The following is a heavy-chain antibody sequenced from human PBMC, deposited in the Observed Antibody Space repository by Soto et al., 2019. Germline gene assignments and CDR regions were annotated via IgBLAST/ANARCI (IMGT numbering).Heavy chain of an antibody. D-gene: IGHD3-22*01. Sequence: VKVSCKASGYTFTGYYMHWVRQAPGQGLEWMGWINPNSGGTNYAQKFQGWVTMTRDTSISTAYMELSRLRSDDTAVYYCARVRNYYDSSGSLKAGYYYGMDVWGQGTTVTVSS. V-gene: IGHV1-2*04. CDR3: ARVRNYYDSSGSLKAGYYYGMDV. J-gene: IGHJ6*02. CDR1: GYTFTGYY. CDR2: INPNSGGT.